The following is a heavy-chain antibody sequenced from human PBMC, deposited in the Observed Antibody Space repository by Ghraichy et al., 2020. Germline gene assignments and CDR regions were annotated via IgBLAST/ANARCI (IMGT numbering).Heavy chain of an antibody. CDR1: GITFTRFG. Sequence: GESLNISCASRGITFTRFGTPCIFLALVYGPQCVAVISYDGSNKYYADSVKGRFTISRDNSKNTLFLQMNTLRAEDTAIYYCARDGDFSNYDDFDYWGQGILV. D-gene: IGHD4-11*01. CDR3: ARDGDFSNYDDFDY. CDR2: ISYDGSNK. J-gene: IGHJ4*02. V-gene: IGHV3-30-3*01.